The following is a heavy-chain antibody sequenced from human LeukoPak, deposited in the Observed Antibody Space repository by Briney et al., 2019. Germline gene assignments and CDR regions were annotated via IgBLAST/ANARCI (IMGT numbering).Heavy chain of an antibody. J-gene: IGHJ1*01. V-gene: IGHV4-31*03. CDR1: GGSISSGGYY. CDR3: ARHLSDFNYDFWSWRYFQH. CDR2: IYYSGST. Sequence: PSQTLSLTCTVSGGSISSGGYYWSWIRQHPGKGLEWIGYIYYSGSTYYNPSLKSRVTISVDTSKNQFSLKLSSVTAADTAVYYCARHLSDFNYDFWSWRYFQHWGQGTLVTVSS. D-gene: IGHD3-3*01.